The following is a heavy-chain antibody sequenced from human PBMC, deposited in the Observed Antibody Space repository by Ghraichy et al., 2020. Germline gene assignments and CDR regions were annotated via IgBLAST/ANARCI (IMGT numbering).Heavy chain of an antibody. V-gene: IGHV3-74*01. CDR2: INSDASTT. CDR3: ARDWSYAPDY. Sequence: GGSLRLSCAASGFTFSSSWMHWVRQAPGKGLVWVSHINSDASTTTYADSVKGRFTISRDNAKNTVYLQMNSLRAEDTAVYYCARDWSYAPDYWAREPWSPSPQ. D-gene: IGHD2-2*01. J-gene: IGHJ4*02. CDR1: GFTFSSSW.